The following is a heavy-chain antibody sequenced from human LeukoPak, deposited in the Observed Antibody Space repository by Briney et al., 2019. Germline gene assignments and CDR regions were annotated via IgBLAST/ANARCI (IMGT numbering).Heavy chain of an antibody. D-gene: IGHD3-10*01. CDR2: ISSNGGST. CDR1: GFTFSSYA. V-gene: IGHV3-64*01. CDR3: ARGRITMVRGVLGY. J-gene: IGHJ4*02. Sequence: GGSLGLSCAASGFTFSSYAMHWVRQAPGKGLEYVSAISSNGGSTYYANSVKGRFTISRDNSKNTLYLQMGSLRAEDMAVYYCARGRITMVRGVLGYWGQGTLVTVSS.